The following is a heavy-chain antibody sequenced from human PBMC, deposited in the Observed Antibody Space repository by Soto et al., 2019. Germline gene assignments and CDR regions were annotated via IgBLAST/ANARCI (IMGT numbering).Heavy chain of an antibody. CDR2: IDWDDDK. V-gene: IGHV2-70*11. CDR1: GFSLSTSGMC. CDR3: ARTIYGSGQGYYYYYMDV. D-gene: IGHD3-10*01. Sequence: SGPTLVNPTQTLTLTCTFSGFSLSTSGMCVSWIRQPPGKALEWLARIDWDDDKYYSTSLKTRLTISKDTSKNQVVLTMTNMDPVDTATFYFARTIYGSGQGYYYYYMDVWGKGTTVTVSS. J-gene: IGHJ6*03.